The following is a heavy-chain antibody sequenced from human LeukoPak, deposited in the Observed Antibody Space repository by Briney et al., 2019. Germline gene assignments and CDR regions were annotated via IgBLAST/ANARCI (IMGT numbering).Heavy chain of an antibody. Sequence: SETLSLTCAVYGGSFSGYYWSWIRQPPGKGLVWIGEINHSGSTNHNPSLKSRVTISVDTSKNQFSLKLSSVTAADTAVYYCARLMVDNPYYYYGMDVWGQGTTVTVSS. J-gene: IGHJ6*02. CDR3: ARLMVDNPYYYYGMDV. V-gene: IGHV4-34*01. D-gene: IGHD4/OR15-4a*01. CDR1: GGSFSGYY. CDR2: INHSGST.